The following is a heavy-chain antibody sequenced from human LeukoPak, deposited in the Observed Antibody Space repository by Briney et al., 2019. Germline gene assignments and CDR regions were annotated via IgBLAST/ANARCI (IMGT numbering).Heavy chain of an antibody. CDR2: ISSSGSTI. D-gene: IGHD2-2*01. V-gene: IGHV3-48*03. CDR3: ARDTDCSSTSCYVNALDY. CDR1: GFTLSSYE. Sequence: GVSLRLSCAASGFTLSSYEMNWVRQAPGKGLEWVSYISSSGSTIYYADSVKGRFTISRDNAKNSLYLQMNSLRAEHTAVYYCARDTDCSSTSCYVNALDYWGQGTLVTVSS. J-gene: IGHJ4*02.